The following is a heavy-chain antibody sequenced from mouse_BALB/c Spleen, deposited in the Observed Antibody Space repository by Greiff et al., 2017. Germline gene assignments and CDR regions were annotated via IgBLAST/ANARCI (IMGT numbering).Heavy chain of an antibody. CDR3: ARGLRSPYAMDY. Sequence: QVQLQQPGAELVMPGASVKMSCKASGYTFTDYWMHWVKQRPGQGLEWIGAIDTSDSYTSYNQKFKGKATLTVDESSSTAYMQLSSLTSEDSAVYYCARGLRSPYAMDYWGQGTSVTVSS. D-gene: IGHD1-1*01. CDR1: GYTFTDYW. CDR2: IDTSDSYT. J-gene: IGHJ4*01. V-gene: IGHV1-69*01.